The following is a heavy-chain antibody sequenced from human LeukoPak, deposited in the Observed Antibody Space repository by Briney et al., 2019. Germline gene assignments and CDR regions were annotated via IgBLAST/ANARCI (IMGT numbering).Heavy chain of an antibody. CDR3: AKDQWTYSSSFDY. CDR2: IRYDGSTE. CDR1: GFTFTNYG. Sequence: GGSLRLSCAASGFTFTNYGMHWVRQAPGKGLEWVAFIRYDGSTEYYADSVKGRFTISRDNSKNTLYLQMNSLRAEDTAVYYCAKDQWTYSSSFDYWGQGTLVTVS. J-gene: IGHJ4*02. D-gene: IGHD6-6*01. V-gene: IGHV3-30*02.